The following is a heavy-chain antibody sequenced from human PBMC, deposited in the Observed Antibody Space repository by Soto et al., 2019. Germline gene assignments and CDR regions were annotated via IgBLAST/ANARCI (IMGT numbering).Heavy chain of an antibody. Sequence: QVQLVESGGGLVKPGVSLRLSCAASGFTFSDFYMSWIRQAPGKGLEWISYISSGSTNIFYADSVKGRFTVSSDNAKKSVYLQMDSLRAEDTAVYYCARDRNAAGSDYWGQGTLVTVSS. CDR2: ISSGSTNI. V-gene: IGHV3-11*01. D-gene: IGHD1-1*01. CDR3: ARDRNAAGSDY. J-gene: IGHJ4*02. CDR1: GFTFSDFY.